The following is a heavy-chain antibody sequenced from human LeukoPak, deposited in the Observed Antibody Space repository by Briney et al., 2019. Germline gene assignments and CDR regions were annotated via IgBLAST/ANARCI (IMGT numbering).Heavy chain of an antibody. CDR3: ARHGGGGYDY. J-gene: IGHJ4*02. CDR1: GGSISRSTYY. CDR2: IYYGGNT. Sequence: SETLSLICTVSGGSISRSTYYWGWIRQPPGKGLEWIASIYYGGNTYYNSSLKSRVTMSLDTSKNQYSLKLSSVTAADTAVYYCARHGGGGYDYWGQGTLVTVSS. D-gene: IGHD3-16*01. V-gene: IGHV4-39*01.